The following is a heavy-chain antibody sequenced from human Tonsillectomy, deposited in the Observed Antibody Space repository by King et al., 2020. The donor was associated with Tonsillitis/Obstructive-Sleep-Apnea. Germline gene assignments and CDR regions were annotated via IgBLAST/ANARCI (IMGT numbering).Heavy chain of an antibody. J-gene: IGHJ3*02. V-gene: IGHV4-34*01. CDR1: GGSFSGYY. Sequence: VQLQQWGAGLLKPSETLSLTCAVYGGSFSGYYWSWIRQPPGKGLEWIGEINHSGSTNYNPSLKGRVTISVDTSKNQFSLKLSSVTAADTAVYYCARGYSSACDIWGQGTMVTVSS. D-gene: IGHD2-15*01. CDR3: ARGYSSACDI. CDR2: INHSGST.